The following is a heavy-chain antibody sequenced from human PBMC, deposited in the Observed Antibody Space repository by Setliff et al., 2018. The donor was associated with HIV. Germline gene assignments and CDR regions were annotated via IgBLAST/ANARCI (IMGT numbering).Heavy chain of an antibody. CDR2: IYYSGST. J-gene: IGHJ4*02. CDR1: GGSVGSGSYY. V-gene: IGHV4-61*01. D-gene: IGHD4-17*01. CDR3: ARDPPGYGDSNDY. Sequence: LVHSSETLSLTCSVSGGSVGSGSYYWSWIRQSPGKGLEWLGYIYYSGSTTYNPSLKSRVTMSIDTSKNQFSLKLRSVTAADTAVYYCARDPPGYGDSNDYWGQGTLVTVSS.